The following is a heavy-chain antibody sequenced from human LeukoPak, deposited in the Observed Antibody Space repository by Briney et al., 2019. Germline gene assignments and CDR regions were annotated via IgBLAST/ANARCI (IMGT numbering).Heavy chain of an antibody. J-gene: IGHJ6*03. CDR1: GYSFTSHW. CDR3: ARLSFASGWRYMDV. D-gene: IGHD6-25*01. V-gene: IGHV5-51*01. CDR2: IYPGDSDT. Sequence: PGESLKISCRGSGYSFTSHWIGWVGQMPGKGREWTGSIYPGDSDTTYSPSLQGHFSISADKSINTAYLQWSSLRASDTAMYYCARLSFASGWRYMDVWGKGTTVTVYS.